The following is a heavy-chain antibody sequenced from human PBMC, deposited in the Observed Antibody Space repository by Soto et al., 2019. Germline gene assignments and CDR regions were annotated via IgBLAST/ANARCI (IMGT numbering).Heavy chain of an antibody. V-gene: IGHV4-59*02. Sequence: QMQLQASGPGLVKPSETLSLTCNVSGASVSNGYWSWIRQPPGKGLEWIGFMYFGGSFNYNPSLTSRASISGETSKTQFSMRLTSVAASDPAAYDWARSYYDSTGFAVDPWGQGTLVTVSS. CDR1: GASVSNGY. CDR3: ARSYYDSTGFAVDP. D-gene: IGHD3-22*01. J-gene: IGHJ5*02. CDR2: MYFGGSF.